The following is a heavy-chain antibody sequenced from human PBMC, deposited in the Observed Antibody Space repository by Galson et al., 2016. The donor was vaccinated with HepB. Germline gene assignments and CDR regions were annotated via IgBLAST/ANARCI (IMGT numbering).Heavy chain of an antibody. V-gene: IGHV3-53*01. Sequence: SLRLSCATSGFTVSTNSMRWVRQAPGQGLEWVSLIHSGGATYYDDHVKRRCTISRDNSKNTLYLHMISLRAEDTAVYYCARDAAYCGPTTCHSGWFDPWGQGTLVTVSS. CDR3: ARDAAYCGPTTCHSGWFDP. D-gene: IGHD2-21*01. J-gene: IGHJ5*02. CDR2: IHSGGAT. CDR1: GFTVSTNS.